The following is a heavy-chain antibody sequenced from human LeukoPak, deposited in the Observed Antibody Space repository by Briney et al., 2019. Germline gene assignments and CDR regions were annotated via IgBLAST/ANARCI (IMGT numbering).Heavy chain of an antibody. CDR2: INHSGST. CDR3: ARLINGFPFDY. CDR1: GGSFSGYY. J-gene: IGHJ4*02. Sequence: SETLSLTCAVYGGSFSGYYWSWIRQPPGKGLEWIGEINHSGSTNYNPSLKSRVTISVDTSKNQFSLKLSSATAADTAVYYCARLINGFPFDYWGQGTLVTVSS. V-gene: IGHV4-34*01. D-gene: IGHD2-8*01.